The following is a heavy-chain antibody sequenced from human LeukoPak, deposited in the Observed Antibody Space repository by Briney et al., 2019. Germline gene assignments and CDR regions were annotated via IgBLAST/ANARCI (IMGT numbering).Heavy chain of an antibody. J-gene: IGHJ3*02. D-gene: IGHD2-21*01. Sequence: GGSLRLSXAASGFTFSSYSMNWVRQAPGKGLEWVSSISSSSSYIYYADSVKGRFTISRDNAKNSLYLQMNSLRAEDTAVYYCARDGDHDAFDIWGQGTMVTVSS. CDR2: ISSSSSYI. V-gene: IGHV3-21*01. CDR3: ARDGDHDAFDI. CDR1: GFTFSSYS.